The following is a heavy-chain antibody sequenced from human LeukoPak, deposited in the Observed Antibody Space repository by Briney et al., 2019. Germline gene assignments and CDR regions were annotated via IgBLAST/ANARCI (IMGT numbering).Heavy chain of an antibody. CDR2: ISSSSSTI. D-gene: IGHD1-26*01. V-gene: IGHV3-11*04. CDR1: GFTFSDYY. J-gene: IGHJ4*02. CDR3: ARSVGATRDYFDY. Sequence: PGGSLRLSCAASGFTFSDYYMSWIRQAPGKGLEWVSSISSSSSTIYYADSVKGRFTISRNNAKNSLYLQMNSLRAEDTAVYYCARSVGATRDYFDYWGQGTLVTVSS.